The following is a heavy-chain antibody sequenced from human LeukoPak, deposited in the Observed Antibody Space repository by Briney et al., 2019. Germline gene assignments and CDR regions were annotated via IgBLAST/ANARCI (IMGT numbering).Heavy chain of an antibody. CDR3: AELGITMIGGV. J-gene: IGHJ6*04. Sequence: GGSLRLSCAASGFTFSSYEMDWVRQAPGKGLEWVSYISSSGSTIYYADSVKGRFTISRDNAKNSLYLQMNSLRAEGTAVYYCAELGITMIGGVWGKGTTVTISS. CDR2: ISSSGSTI. V-gene: IGHV3-48*03. D-gene: IGHD3-10*02. CDR1: GFTFSSYE.